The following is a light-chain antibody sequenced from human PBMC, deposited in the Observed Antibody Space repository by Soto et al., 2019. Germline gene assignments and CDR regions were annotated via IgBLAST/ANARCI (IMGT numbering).Light chain of an antibody. CDR2: GSA. CDR3: QQYGRSPPIT. J-gene: IGKJ5*01. Sequence: EVVLTQSPGTLSLSPGERATLFCRASQTISSNFLAWYQQKPGQAPRLLIYGSASRATGIPDRFSGSGSGTDFTLTISRLEPEDFAVYYCQQYGRSPPITFGQGTDWSL. CDR1: QTISSNF. V-gene: IGKV3-20*01.